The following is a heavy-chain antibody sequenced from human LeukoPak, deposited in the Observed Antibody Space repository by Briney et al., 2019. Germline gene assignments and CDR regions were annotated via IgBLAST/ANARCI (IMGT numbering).Heavy chain of an antibody. Sequence: ASVKVSCKASGYTFTGYYMHWVRQAPGQGLEWMGWMNPNSGNTGYAQKFQGRVTMTRNTSISTAYMELSSLRSEDTAVYYCARGLRLRYFDWLWGQGTLVTVSS. CDR1: GYTFTGYY. CDR3: ARGLRLRYFDWL. D-gene: IGHD3-9*01. CDR2: MNPNSGNT. J-gene: IGHJ4*02. V-gene: IGHV1-8*02.